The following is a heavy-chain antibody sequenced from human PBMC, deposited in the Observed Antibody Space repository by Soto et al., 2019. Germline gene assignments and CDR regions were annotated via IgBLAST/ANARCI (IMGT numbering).Heavy chain of an antibody. V-gene: IGHV3-48*01. D-gene: IGHD2-21*01. CDR2: ISSSSSSI. J-gene: IGHJ4*02. Sequence: GGSLRLSCAASGFMFNSYNMNWVRQAPGKGLEWVSYISSSSSSIYYADSMEGRFTISRDNAKNSLYLQMNSLRAEDTAVYYCARDTCGGDCLHYFGYWGQGTVVTVSS. CDR1: GFMFNSYN. CDR3: ARDTCGGDCLHYFGY.